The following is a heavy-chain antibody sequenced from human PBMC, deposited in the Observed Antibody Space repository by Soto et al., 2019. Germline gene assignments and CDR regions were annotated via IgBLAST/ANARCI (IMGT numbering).Heavy chain of an antibody. CDR3: ARAIPSLWRQLEMWFDP. CDR2: ISAYNGNT. Sequence: QVQLVQSGAEVKKPGASVKVSCKASGYTFTSYGISWVRQAPGQGLEWMGWISAYNGNTNYAQKLQGRVTMTTDTSTSTAYMELRSLRSDDTAVYYCARAIPSLWRQLEMWFDPWGQGTLVTVSS. CDR1: GYTFTSYG. V-gene: IGHV1-18*01. D-gene: IGHD1-1*01. J-gene: IGHJ5*02.